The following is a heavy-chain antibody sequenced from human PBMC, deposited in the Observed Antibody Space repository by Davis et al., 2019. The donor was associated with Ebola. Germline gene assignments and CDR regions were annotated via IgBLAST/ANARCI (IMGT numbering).Heavy chain of an antibody. CDR1: GGSISSYY. CDR2: IYYSGST. Sequence: SETLSLTCTVSGGSISSYYWSWIRQPPGKGLEWLGYIYYSGSTNYTPSLTSRVTISVDTSKNQFSLKLSSVTAADTAVYYCARGYYYYGMDVWGQGTTVTVSS. CDR3: ARGYYYYGMDV. V-gene: IGHV4-59*12. J-gene: IGHJ6*02.